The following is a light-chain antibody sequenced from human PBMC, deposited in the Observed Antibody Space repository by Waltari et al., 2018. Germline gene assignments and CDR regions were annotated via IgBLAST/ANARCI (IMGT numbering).Light chain of an antibody. Sequence: CRARQSISKWLAWYQQEPGKAPKLLIYKASTLESGVPSRFSGSGSGTEFTLTISSLQPDDFATYYCQQYNSDALLTFGGGTKVEIK. CDR1: QSISKW. CDR3: QQYNSDALLT. V-gene: IGKV1-5*03. CDR2: KAS. J-gene: IGKJ4*01.